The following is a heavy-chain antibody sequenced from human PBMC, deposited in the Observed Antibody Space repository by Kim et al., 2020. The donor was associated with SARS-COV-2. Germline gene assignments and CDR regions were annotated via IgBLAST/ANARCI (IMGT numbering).Heavy chain of an antibody. Sequence: SETLSLTCAVYGGSFSGYYWSWIRQPPGKGLEWIGEINHSGSTNYNPSLKSRVTISVDTSKNQFSLKLSYVIAADTAVYYCARVNCRRSYYYYYYMDVWGKGTTVTVSS. CDR3: ARVNCRRSYYYYYYMDV. V-gene: IGHV4-34*01. J-gene: IGHJ6*03. CDR1: GGSFSGYY. D-gene: IGHD2-21*01. CDR2: INHSGST.